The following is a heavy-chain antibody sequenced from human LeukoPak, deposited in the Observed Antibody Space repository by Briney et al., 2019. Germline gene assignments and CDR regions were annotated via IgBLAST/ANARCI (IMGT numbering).Heavy chain of an antibody. J-gene: IGHJ4*02. V-gene: IGHV1-2*02. D-gene: IGHD2-2*01. CDR3: AREPPQGASSTSCLDY. CDR1: GYTFTGYY. Sequence: ASVKVSCKASGYTFTGYYMHWVRQAPGQGLEWMGWINPNSGGTNYAQKFQGRVTMTRDTSISTAYMELSRLRSDDTAVYYCAREPPQGASSTSCLDYWGQGTLVTVSS. CDR2: INPNSGGT.